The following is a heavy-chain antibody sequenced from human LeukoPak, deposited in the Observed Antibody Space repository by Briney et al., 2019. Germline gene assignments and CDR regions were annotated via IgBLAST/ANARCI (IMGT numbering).Heavy chain of an antibody. CDR2: IYYSGST. D-gene: IGHD3-3*01. V-gene: IGHV4-39*07. CDR1: GGSISSSSYY. J-gene: IGHJ3*02. Sequence: SETLSLTCTVSGGSISSSSYYWGWIRQPPGKGLEWIGSIYYSGSTYYNPSLKSRVTISVDTSKNQFSLKLSSVTAADTAVYYCAREGVYDFWSAFDIWGKGKMVTVSS. CDR3: AREGVYDFWSAFDI.